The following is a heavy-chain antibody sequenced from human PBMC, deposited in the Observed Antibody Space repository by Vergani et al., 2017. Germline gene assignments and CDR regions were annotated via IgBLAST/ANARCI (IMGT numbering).Heavy chain of an antibody. Sequence: QVPLQQWGAGLLKPSETLSLTCAVYGGSFSGYFWSWLRQPPGKGLEWIGEVNHSGSTIYNPSLKSRVTISVDTSNQFSLKLSSVTAADTAVYYCARGKLVPYYYYYGMDVWGQGTTVTVSS. D-gene: IGHD6-13*01. CDR3: ARGKLVPYYYYYGMDV. CDR2: VNHSGST. J-gene: IGHJ6*02. CDR1: GGSFSGYF. V-gene: IGHV4-34*01.